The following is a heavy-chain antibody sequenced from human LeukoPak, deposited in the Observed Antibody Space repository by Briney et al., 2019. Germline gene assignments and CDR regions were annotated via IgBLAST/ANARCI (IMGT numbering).Heavy chain of an antibody. CDR1: GRSLSSGDDY. V-gene: IGHV4-61*08. CDR2: IYYSGST. J-gene: IGHJ5*02. CDR3: ASSYSSSSRWLDP. D-gene: IGHD6-6*01. Sequence: SQTLSLTCTVSGRSLSSGDDYWSWIRQPPGKGLEWIGYIYYSGSTNYNPSLKSRVPISVDTSKNQFSLKLSSVTAADTAVYYCASSYSSSSRWLDPWGQGTLVTVSS.